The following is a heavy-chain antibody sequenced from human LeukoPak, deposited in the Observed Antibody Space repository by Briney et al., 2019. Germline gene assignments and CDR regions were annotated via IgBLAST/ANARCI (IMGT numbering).Heavy chain of an antibody. CDR2: IKPDGSEK. J-gene: IGHJ4*02. CDR1: GFTFSTSW. D-gene: IGHD1-1*01. Sequence: PGGSLRLSCVASGFTFSTSWMSWVRQAPGKGLEWVANIKPDGSEKHYVDSVKGRFTISRDNAKNSLYLQMNSLRVEDTAVYYCAKDLLGTFFDYWGQGTLVTVSS. V-gene: IGHV3-7*01. CDR3: AKDLLGTFFDY.